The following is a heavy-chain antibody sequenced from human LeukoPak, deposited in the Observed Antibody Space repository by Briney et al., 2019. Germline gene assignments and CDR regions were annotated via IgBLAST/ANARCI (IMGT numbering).Heavy chain of an antibody. CDR3: ARGPYYDSSGYYDAFDI. CDR2: ISAYNGNT. V-gene: IGHV1-18*01. CDR1: GYTFTSYG. J-gene: IGHJ3*02. D-gene: IGHD3-22*01. Sequence: ASVKVSCKASGYTFTSYGISWVRQAPGQGLEWMGWISAYNGNTNYAQKFQGRITMTTDTSTSTAYMELRSLRSDDTAVYYCARGPYYDSSGYYDAFDIWGQGTMVTVSS.